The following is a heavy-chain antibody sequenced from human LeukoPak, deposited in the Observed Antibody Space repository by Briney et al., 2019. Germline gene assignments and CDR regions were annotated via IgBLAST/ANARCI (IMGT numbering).Heavy chain of an antibody. J-gene: IGHJ4*02. V-gene: IGHV3-30*18. CDR1: GFTFSSYG. CDR2: ISYDGSNK. CDR3: AKDHVHSGSYLGY. D-gene: IGHD1-26*01. Sequence: GGSLRLSCAASGFTFSSYGMHWVRQAPGKGLEWEAVISYDGSNKYYADSVKGRFTISRDNSKNTLYLQMNSLRAEDTAVYYCAKDHVHSGSYLGYWGQGTLVTVSS.